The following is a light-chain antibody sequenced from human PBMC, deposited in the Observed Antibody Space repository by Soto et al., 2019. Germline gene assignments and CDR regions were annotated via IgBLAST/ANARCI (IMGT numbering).Light chain of an antibody. CDR3: QQYGSSPLT. V-gene: IGKV3-20*01. CDR1: QSVISDY. J-gene: IGKJ4*01. Sequence: EIVLTPSPGTLSLSPGDRATLSCRASQSVISDYLAWYQQKPGQAPRLLIYGASGRATGIPDRFSGSGSGTDFTLTISRLEPEDFAVYYCQQYGSSPLTFGGGTKVDIK. CDR2: GAS.